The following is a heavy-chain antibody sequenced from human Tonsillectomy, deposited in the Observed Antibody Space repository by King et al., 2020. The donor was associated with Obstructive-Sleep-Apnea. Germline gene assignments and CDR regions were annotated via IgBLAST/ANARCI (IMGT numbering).Heavy chain of an antibody. CDR2: ISRSSSYM. J-gene: IGHJ6*02. D-gene: IGHD6-13*01. CDR3: ARSYSTSWNYYYGVDV. CDR1: GFSFRDYK. Sequence: VQLVESGGGLVKPGGSLRLSCEASGFSFRDYKFNWVRQAPGKGLEWVSSISRSSSYMYYADSVKGRFTISRDDAKTSLYLQMNSLRPEDTALYYCARSYSTSWNYYYGVDVWGQGTTVTVSS. V-gene: IGHV3-21*01.